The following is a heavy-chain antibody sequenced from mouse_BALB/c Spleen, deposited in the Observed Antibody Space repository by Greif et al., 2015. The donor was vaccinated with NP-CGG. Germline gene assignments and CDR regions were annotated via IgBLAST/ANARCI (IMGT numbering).Heavy chain of an antibody. Sequence: DVKLVESGAELARPGALVKLSCKASGFNIKDYYMHWVKQRPEQGLEWIGWIDPENGNTIYDPKFQGKASITADTSSNTAYLQLSSLTSEDTAVYYCAADFDYWGQGTTLTVSS. J-gene: IGHJ2*01. CDR3: AADFDY. CDR2: IDPENGNT. V-gene: IGHV14-1*02. CDR1: GFNIKDYY.